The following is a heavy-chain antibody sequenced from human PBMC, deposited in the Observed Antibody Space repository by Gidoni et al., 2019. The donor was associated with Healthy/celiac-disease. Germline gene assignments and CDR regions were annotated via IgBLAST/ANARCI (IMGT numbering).Heavy chain of an antibody. J-gene: IGHJ4*02. CDR3: ARGADPQYGSGMQDFDY. D-gene: IGHD3-10*01. CDR2: INPNSGGT. V-gene: IGHV1-2*04. CDR1: GYTFTGYY. Sequence: QVQLVQSGAEVKKPGASVKVSCKASGYTFTGYYMHWVRQAPGQGLEGMGWINPNSGGTNYAQKFQGWVTMTRDTSISTAYMELSRLRSDDTAVYYCARGADPQYGSGMQDFDYWGQGTLVTVSS.